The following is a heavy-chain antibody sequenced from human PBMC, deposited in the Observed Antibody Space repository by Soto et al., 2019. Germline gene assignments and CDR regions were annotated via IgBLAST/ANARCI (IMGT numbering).Heavy chain of an antibody. CDR1: GLTVSGKKY. D-gene: IGHD2-2*01. Sequence: PGGSLRLSCAASGLTVSGKKYVAWVRQAPGKGLECVSVIYTAGGTNYADSVKGRFIISRDNSKNTLYLQMNSLRAEDTAVYYCARALPVAKGGFDPWGQGTLVTVSS. V-gene: IGHV3-53*01. CDR3: ARALPVAKGGFDP. J-gene: IGHJ5*02. CDR2: IYTAGGT.